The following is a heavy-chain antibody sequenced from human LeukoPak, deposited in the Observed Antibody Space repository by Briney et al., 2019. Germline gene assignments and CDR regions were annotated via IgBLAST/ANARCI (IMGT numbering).Heavy chain of an antibody. CDR1: GFTFSSYA. Sequence: GGSLRLSCAASGFTFSSYAMHWVRQAPGKGLEWVAVISYDGSNKYYADSVKGRFTISRDNSKNTLYLQMNSLRAEDTAVYYCATEQSSGWYAGYYFDYWGQGTLATVSS. J-gene: IGHJ4*02. D-gene: IGHD6-19*01. V-gene: IGHV3-30*04. CDR3: ATEQSSGWYAGYYFDY. CDR2: ISYDGSNK.